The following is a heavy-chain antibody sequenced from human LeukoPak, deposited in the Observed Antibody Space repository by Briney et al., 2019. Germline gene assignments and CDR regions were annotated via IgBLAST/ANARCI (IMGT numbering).Heavy chain of an antibody. CDR1: GFTFNTYW. V-gene: IGHV3-7*01. Sequence: PGGSLRLSCAASGFTFNTYWMSWVRQAPGKGLEWMANIKLDGSEKNYVDSVKGRFTISRDNAKNSLYLQMNSLRAEDTAVYYCARGGWSFDPWGQGTLVTVSS. CDR3: ARGGWSFDP. J-gene: IGHJ5*02. CDR2: IKLDGSEK.